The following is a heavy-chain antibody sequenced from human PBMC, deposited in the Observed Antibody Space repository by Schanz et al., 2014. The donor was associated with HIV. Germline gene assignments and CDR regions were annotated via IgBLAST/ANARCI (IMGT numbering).Heavy chain of an antibody. CDR2: IYYSGST. CDR3: ARGEGYYYDSSGFPLASGMDV. Sequence: QVQLQESGPGLVKPSQTLSLTCTVSGDSISSGGYYWSWIRQHPGKGLEWIGYIYYSGSTYYNPSLKSRVNMSVDTSENHFSRKLSSATVADTAVYYCARGEGYYYDSSGFPLASGMDVWGQGTTVTVSS. D-gene: IGHD3-22*01. CDR1: GDSISSGGYY. J-gene: IGHJ6*02. V-gene: IGHV4-31*03.